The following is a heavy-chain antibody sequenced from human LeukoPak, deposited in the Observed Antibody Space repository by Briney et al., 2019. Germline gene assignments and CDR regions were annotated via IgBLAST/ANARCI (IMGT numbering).Heavy chain of an antibody. D-gene: IGHD4-23*01. Sequence: GGSLRLSCAASGFTFSSSWMHWVRQAPEKGLVWVSRINSDGSSTSYADSVKGRFTISRDNSKNTLYLQMNSLRAEDTAVYYCAKDGGNSGYFDYWGQGTLVTVSS. CDR1: GFTFSSSW. CDR3: AKDGGNSGYFDY. V-gene: IGHV3-74*01. CDR2: INSDGSST. J-gene: IGHJ4*02.